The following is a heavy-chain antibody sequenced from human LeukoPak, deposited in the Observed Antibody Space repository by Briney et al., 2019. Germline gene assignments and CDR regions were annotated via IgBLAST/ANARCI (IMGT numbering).Heavy chain of an antibody. Sequence: GGTLRLSCAASGFTFSNYGMNWVRQAPGKGLEWVSGISGSGGNTYYADCVKGRFTISRDNSKNTLYLQMNSLRAEDTAVYYCAKDLAWGRFDPWGQRSLVTVSS. CDR1: GFTFSNYG. J-gene: IGHJ5*02. CDR3: AKDLAWGRFDP. V-gene: IGHV3-23*01. CDR2: ISGSGGNT. D-gene: IGHD3-16*01.